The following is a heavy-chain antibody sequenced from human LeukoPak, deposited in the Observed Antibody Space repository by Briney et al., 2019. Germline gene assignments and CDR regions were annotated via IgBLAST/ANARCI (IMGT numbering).Heavy chain of an antibody. Sequence: PGGSLRLSCAASGFTFSSYSMNWVRQAPGKGLEWVSSISSSSSYIYYADSVKGRFTISRDNAKNSLYLQMNSLRAEDTAVYYCARDFPIPNYGDYFGYWGQGTLVTVSS. J-gene: IGHJ4*02. CDR1: GFTFSSYS. D-gene: IGHD4-17*01. CDR2: ISSSSSYI. V-gene: IGHV3-21*01. CDR3: ARDFPIPNYGDYFGY.